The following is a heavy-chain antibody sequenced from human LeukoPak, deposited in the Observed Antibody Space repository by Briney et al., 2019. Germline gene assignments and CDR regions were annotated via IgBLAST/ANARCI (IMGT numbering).Heavy chain of an antibody. V-gene: IGHV4-34*01. D-gene: IGHD2-2*01. CDR1: GASLNGHY. Sequence: SETLSLTCAVYGASLNGHYWSWIRQPPGKGLEWIGEGSDVGGTKYNPSFKSRVTISVDTSMNQFSLKLNSVTAADTAVYYCARSPSWYCSSTSCYPDSWGQGTLVTVSS. CDR2: GSDVGGT. CDR3: ARSPSWYCSSTSCYPDS. J-gene: IGHJ4*02.